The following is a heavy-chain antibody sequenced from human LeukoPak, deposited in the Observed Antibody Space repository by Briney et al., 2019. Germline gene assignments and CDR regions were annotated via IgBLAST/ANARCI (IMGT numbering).Heavy chain of an antibody. CDR1: GVSISGSDYY. CDR2: IYHSGST. CDR3: ARGGGIQLPPSYNWFDP. V-gene: IGHV4-39*07. D-gene: IGHD5-18*01. J-gene: IGHJ5*02. Sequence: SETLPLTCTVSGVSISGSDYYWTWIRQPPGKGREWIGSIYHSGSTYYNPSLKSRVTISVDTSKNQFSLKLSSVTAADTAVYYCARGGGIQLPPSYNWFDPWGQGTLVTVSS.